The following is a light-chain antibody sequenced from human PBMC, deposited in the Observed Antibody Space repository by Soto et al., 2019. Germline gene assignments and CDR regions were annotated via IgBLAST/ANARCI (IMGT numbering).Light chain of an antibody. CDR2: ATS. Sequence: DIQMTQSPSSLSASVGDRVTITCRASQNVAHFLNWYQQKPGKAPKLLIYATSSLHSGVPSRFSGSGFGTDFTLTISSLQTEDFATYYCQQSYSTRWTFGQGTKVDIK. V-gene: IGKV1-39*01. CDR1: QNVAHF. J-gene: IGKJ1*01. CDR3: QQSYSTRWT.